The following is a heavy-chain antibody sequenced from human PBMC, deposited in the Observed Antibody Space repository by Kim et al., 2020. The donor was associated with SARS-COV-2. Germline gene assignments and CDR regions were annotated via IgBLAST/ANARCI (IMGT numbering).Heavy chain of an antibody. CDR3: AKTGTSMIVVVITTNYWYFDL. Sequence: GGSLRLSCAASGFTFSSYAMSWVRQAPGKGLEWVSAISGSGGSTYYADSVKGRFTISRDNSKNTLYLQMNSLRAEDTAVYYYAKTGTSMIVVVITTNYWYFDLWGRGTLVTVSS. D-gene: IGHD3-22*01. CDR1: GFTFSSYA. J-gene: IGHJ2*01. V-gene: IGHV3-23*01. CDR2: ISGSGGST.